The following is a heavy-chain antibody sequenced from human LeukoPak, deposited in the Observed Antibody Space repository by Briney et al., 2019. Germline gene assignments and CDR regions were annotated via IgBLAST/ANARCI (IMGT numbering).Heavy chain of an antibody. Sequence: GASVKVSCKASGYTFTDYCMHWVRQAPGQGLEWMGRIIPNSGGTNYAQKFQARVTMTRDTSISTAYMELSRLRSDDTALYYCARAAYYYDGSGYYLGDWGQGTLVTVSS. CDR3: ARAAYYYDGSGYYLGD. CDR2: IIPNSGGT. CDR1: GYTFTDYC. J-gene: IGHJ4*02. V-gene: IGHV1-2*06. D-gene: IGHD3-22*01.